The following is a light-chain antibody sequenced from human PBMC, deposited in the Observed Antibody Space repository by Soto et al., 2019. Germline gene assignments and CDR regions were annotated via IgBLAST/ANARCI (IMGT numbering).Light chain of an antibody. CDR3: QQSYNSPFN. Sequence: DIQMTQSPSSLSASVGDRVPITCRASRTIPMYLNWYQQKSGQAPKLLINAASTLRSGFPSRFRGSGSGTAFTLPIDSLQPEDFATYYCQQSYNSPFNFGPGTNVDMK. CDR1: RTIPMY. V-gene: IGKV1-39*01. CDR2: AAS. J-gene: IGKJ3*01.